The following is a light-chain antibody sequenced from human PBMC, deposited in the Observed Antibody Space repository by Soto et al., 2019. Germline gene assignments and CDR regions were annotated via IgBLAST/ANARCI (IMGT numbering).Light chain of an antibody. CDR2: WAS. Sequence: DIVMTQSPDSLAVSLGARATISCKSSQSLLFSSNNKTYLAWYQHRPGQSPKMLIFWASARETGVPERFSGSGSVTDSTVSFSGVQPEDAAVYYCQQYYSDFFSFGQGTRLEIK. CDR3: QQYYSDFFS. J-gene: IGKJ2*03. CDR1: QSLLFSSNNKTY. V-gene: IGKV4-1*01.